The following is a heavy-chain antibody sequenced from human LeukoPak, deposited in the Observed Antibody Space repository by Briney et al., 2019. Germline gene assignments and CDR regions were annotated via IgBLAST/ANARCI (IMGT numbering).Heavy chain of an antibody. Sequence: PSETLSLTCTVSGDSINSGYYGGWIRQPPGKSLEWIGYIYQSGSTYYNPSLKSRVTMSLGRSKNQFTLRLSSVTAADTAVYYCARSRYGSTSTNYFVDVWGKGTTVTVSS. CDR1: GDSINSGYY. J-gene: IGHJ6*03. CDR2: IYQSGST. V-gene: IGHV4-38-2*02. CDR3: ARSRYGSTSTNYFVDV. D-gene: IGHD2-2*01.